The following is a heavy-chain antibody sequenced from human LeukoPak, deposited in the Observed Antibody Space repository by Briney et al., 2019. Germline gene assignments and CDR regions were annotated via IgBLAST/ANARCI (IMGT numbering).Heavy chain of an antibody. J-gene: IGHJ3*02. Sequence: SETLSLTCTVSGGSISSYYWSWIRQPAGKGLEWIGRIYTSGSTNYNPSLKSRVTMSVDTSKNQFSLKLSSVTAADTAVYYCARVKGVEGDFWSGYYYEGAFDIWGQGTMVTVSS. CDR2: IYTSGST. D-gene: IGHD3-3*01. V-gene: IGHV4-4*07. CDR1: GGSISSYY. CDR3: ARVKGVEGDFWSGYYYEGAFDI.